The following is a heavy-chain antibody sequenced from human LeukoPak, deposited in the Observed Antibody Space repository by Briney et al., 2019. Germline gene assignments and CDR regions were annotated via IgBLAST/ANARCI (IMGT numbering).Heavy chain of an antibody. Sequence: GALVTVSCTASGGIFSRYAIRWVRQAPGQGLEWMGGIIPIFGTANYAQKFQGRVTITADESTSTAYMELSSLRSEDTAVYYCARGWDHDSDGRPTAYVYWGQGTLVTVSS. CDR1: GGIFSRYA. CDR3: ARGWDHDSDGRPTAYVY. J-gene: IGHJ4*02. D-gene: IGHD3-22*01. CDR2: IIPIFGTA. V-gene: IGHV1-69*13.